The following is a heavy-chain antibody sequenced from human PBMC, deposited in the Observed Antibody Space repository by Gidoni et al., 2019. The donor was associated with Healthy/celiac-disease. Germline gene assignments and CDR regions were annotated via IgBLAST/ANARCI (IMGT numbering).Heavy chain of an antibody. CDR2: IWYDGSKK. CDR3: ARDLLGTVTTIDY. D-gene: IGHD4-17*01. CDR1: GFTFSSYG. Sequence: QVQLVESGGGVVQPGRSLRLSCAASGFTFSSYGMHWVRQAPGKGLEWVAVIWYDGSKKYYADSVKGRFTISRDNSKNTLNLQMNSLRAEDTAVYYCARDLLGTVTTIDYWGQGTLVTVSS. V-gene: IGHV3-33*01. J-gene: IGHJ4*02.